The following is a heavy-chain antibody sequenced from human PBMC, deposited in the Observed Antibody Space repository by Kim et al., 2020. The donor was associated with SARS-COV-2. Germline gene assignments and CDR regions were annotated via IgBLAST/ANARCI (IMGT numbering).Heavy chain of an antibody. CDR2: INAGNGNT. CDR3: ARVRVAAAGTGRAGYYFDY. Sequence: ASVKVSCKASGYTFTSYAMHWVRQAPGQRLEWMGWINAGNGNTKYSQKFQGRVTITRDTSASTAYMELSSLRSEDTAVYYCARVRVAAAGTGRAGYYFDYWGQGTLVTVSS. D-gene: IGHD6-13*01. V-gene: IGHV1-3*01. CDR1: GYTFTSYA. J-gene: IGHJ4*02.